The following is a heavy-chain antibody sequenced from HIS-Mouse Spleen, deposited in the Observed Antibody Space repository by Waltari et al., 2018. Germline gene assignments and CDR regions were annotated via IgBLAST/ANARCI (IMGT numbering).Heavy chain of an antibody. CDR2: ISGSGGST. Sequence: EVQLLESGGGLVQPGGSLRLSCAASGFTFCRYAISWVRQAPGKGLEWVSAISGSGGSTYYADSVKGRFTISRDNSKNTLYLQMNSLRAEDTAVYYCAKDWVTSSRPFDYWGQGTLVTVSS. CDR1: GFTFCRYA. D-gene: IGHD2-2*01. J-gene: IGHJ4*02. CDR3: AKDWVTSSRPFDY. V-gene: IGHV3-23*01.